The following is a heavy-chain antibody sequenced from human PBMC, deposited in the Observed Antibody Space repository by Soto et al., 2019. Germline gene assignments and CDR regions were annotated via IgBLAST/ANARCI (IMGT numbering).Heavy chain of an antibody. CDR1: GGSISSYY. CDR2: SYYSGST. D-gene: IGHD6-13*01. Sequence: KASETLSLTCTVSGGSISSYYWSWIRQPPGKGLEWIGYSYYSGSTNYNPSLKSRVTISVDTSKNQFSLKLSSVTAADTAVYYCARSGYSSSWRYYYYYGMDVWGQGTTVTVSS. J-gene: IGHJ6*02. CDR3: ARSGYSSSWRYYYYYGMDV. V-gene: IGHV4-59*01.